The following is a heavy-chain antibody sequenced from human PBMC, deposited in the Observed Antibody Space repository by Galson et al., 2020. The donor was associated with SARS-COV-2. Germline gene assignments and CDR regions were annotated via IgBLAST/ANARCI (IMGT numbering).Heavy chain of an antibody. CDR3: ATGPTVGPTSWFDP. CDR1: GYTLTELA. D-gene: IGHD1-26*01. CDR2: FDPEDGET. J-gene: IGHJ5*02. Sequence: ASVKVSSKVSGYTLTELAMHWVRQTPGKGLEWMGGFDPEDGETIYAQKFKGRVTMTEDTSTDTAYMELSSLRSEDTAVYYCATGPTVGPTSWFDPWGQGTLVTVSS. V-gene: IGHV1-24*01.